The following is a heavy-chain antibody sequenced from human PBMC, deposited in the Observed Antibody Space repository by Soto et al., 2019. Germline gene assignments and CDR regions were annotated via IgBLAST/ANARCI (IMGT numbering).Heavy chain of an antibody. CDR3: ARGPFGVEPRYPYYFDY. J-gene: IGHJ4*02. CDR2: ISSSSSYI. V-gene: IGHV3-21*01. CDR1: GFTFSSYS. Sequence: GGSLRLSCAASGFTFSSYSMNWVRQAPGKGLEWVSSISSSSSYIYYADSVKGRFTIPRDNAKNSLYLQMNSLRAEDTAVYYCARGPFGVEPRYPYYFDYWGQGTLVTVSS. D-gene: IGHD3-3*01.